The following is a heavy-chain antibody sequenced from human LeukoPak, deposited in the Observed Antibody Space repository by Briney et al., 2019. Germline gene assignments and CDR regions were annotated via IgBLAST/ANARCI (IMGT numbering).Heavy chain of an antibody. V-gene: IGHV3-48*03. J-gene: IGHJ4*02. CDR1: GFTFSSYA. CDR3: ARDFGSTTVAPDYFDY. CDR2: ISRSGSNK. Sequence: GGSLRLSCATSGFTFSSYAMSWVRQAPGKGLEWVSYISRSGSNKHYADSVKGRFTISRDNAKNSLYLQMNSLRAEDTAVYYCARDFGSTTVAPDYFDYWGQGTLVTVSS. D-gene: IGHD4-17*01.